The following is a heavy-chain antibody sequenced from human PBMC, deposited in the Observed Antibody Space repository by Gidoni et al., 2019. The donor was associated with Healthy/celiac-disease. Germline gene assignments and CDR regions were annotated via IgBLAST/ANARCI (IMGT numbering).Heavy chain of an antibody. CDR1: GFTFSNAW. Sequence: EVQLVESGGGLVQPGASLRLSCAASGFTFSNAWMSWVRQAPGKGREWVGRIKSKTDGGTTYYAAPVKGRFTNSRDDSKNTLYLQMNSLKTEDTAVYYCTTHPYSGWAYWGQGTLVTVSS. CDR2: IKSKTDGGTT. D-gene: IGHD6-19*01. V-gene: IGHV3-15*01. J-gene: IGHJ4*02. CDR3: TTHPYSGWAY.